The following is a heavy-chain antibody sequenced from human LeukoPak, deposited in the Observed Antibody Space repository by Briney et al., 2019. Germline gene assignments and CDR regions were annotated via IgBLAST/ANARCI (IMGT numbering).Heavy chain of an antibody. V-gene: IGHV3-66*02. CDR3: ARDFTYYYDSSGLDP. CDR1: GFTVSSNY. Sequence: GGSLRLSCAASGFTVSSNYMSWARQAPGKGLEWVSVIYSGGSTYYADSVKGRFTISRDNSKNTLYLQMNSLRAEDTAVYYCARDFTYYYDSSGLDPWGQGTQVTVSS. D-gene: IGHD3-22*01. CDR2: IYSGGST. J-gene: IGHJ5*02.